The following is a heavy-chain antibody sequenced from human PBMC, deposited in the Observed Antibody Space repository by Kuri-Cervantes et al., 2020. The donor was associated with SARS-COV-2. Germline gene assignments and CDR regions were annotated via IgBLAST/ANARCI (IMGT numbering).Heavy chain of an antibody. CDR2: IRYDGSNK. V-gene: IGHV3-30*02. CDR3: ANNWDSSGWHENYYYYMDV. D-gene: IGHD6-25*01. J-gene: IGHJ6*03. CDR1: GFTFSSYG. Sequence: GGSLRLSCAASGFTFSSYGMHWVRQAPGKGLEWVAFIRYDGSNKYYADSVKGRFTISRDNSKNTLYLQMNSLRAEDTAVYYCANNWDSSGWHENYYYYMDVWGKGTTVTVSS.